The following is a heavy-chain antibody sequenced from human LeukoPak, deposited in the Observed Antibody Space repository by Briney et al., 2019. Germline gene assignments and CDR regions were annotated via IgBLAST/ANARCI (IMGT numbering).Heavy chain of an antibody. D-gene: IGHD2-2*01. CDR3: ARDRCSSTSCGFDY. J-gene: IGHJ4*02. CDR1: GFTFSSYS. V-gene: IGHV3-48*01. Sequence: AGGSLRLSCAASGFTFSSYSMNWVRKAPGKGLEWVSYISSSSSTIYYADSVKGRFTISRDNAKNSLYLQMNSLRAEDTAVYYCARDRCSSTSCGFDYWGQGTLVTVSS. CDR2: ISSSSSTI.